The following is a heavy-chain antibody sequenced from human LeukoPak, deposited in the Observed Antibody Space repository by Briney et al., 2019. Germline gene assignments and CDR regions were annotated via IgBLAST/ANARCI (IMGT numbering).Heavy chain of an antibody. V-gene: IGHV1-2*02. CDR2: INPNSGGT. CDR3: ARDLPGIAVADYYFDY. J-gene: IGHJ4*02. D-gene: IGHD6-19*01. Sequence: AASVKVSCKASGYTFTGYYMHWVRQAPGQGLEWMGWINPNSGGTNYAQKFQGRVTMIRDTSISTAYMELSRLRSDDTAVYYCARDLPGIAVADYYFDYWGQGTLVTVSS. CDR1: GYTFTGYY.